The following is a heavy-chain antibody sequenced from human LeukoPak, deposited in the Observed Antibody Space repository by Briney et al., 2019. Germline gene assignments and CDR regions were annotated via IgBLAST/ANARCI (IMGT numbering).Heavy chain of an antibody. CDR2: IRYDGSNK. CDR3: AKQDYGASYFDY. CDR1: GITFSSYG. V-gene: IGHV3-30*02. D-gene: IGHD4-17*01. Sequence: GGSLRLSCAASGITFSSYGMHWVRQAPGKGLEWVAFIRYDGSNKYYADSVKGRFTISRDNSKNTLYLQMNSLRAEDTAVYYCAKQDYGASYFDYWGQGTLVTVSS. J-gene: IGHJ4*02.